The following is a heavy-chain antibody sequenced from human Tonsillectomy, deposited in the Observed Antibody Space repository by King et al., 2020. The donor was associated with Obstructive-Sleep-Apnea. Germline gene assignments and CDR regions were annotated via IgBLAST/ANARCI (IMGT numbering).Heavy chain of an antibody. CDR2: ISSDGSVT. J-gene: IGHJ4*02. Sequence: VQLVESGGGLVQPGGSLRLSCAASGFTFSSYWMHWVRQSPGKGLLWVSRISSDGSVTTYADFGNGRFTVSTGDAKNTLYLQMNSLRADDTAVYYCVRAVAGFGDYWGQGTLVTVSS. CDR1: GFTFSSYW. D-gene: IGHD6-19*01. V-gene: IGHV3-74*01. CDR3: VRAVAGFGDY.